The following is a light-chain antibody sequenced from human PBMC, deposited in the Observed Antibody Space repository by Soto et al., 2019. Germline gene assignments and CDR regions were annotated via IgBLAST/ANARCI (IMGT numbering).Light chain of an antibody. Sequence: QSVLTQPASVSGSPGQSITISCTGTSSDVGSYNLVSWYQQHPGKAPKLMIYEDSKRPSGVSNRFSGSKSGNTASLTISGLQAEDEADYYCCSYAGSSTSYVFGTGTKVTV. V-gene: IGLV2-23*01. CDR2: EDS. CDR3: CSYAGSSTSYV. CDR1: SSDVGSYNL. J-gene: IGLJ1*01.